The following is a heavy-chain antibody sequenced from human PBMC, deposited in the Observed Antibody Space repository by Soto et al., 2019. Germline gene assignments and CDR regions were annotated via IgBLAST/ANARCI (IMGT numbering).Heavy chain of an antibody. Sequence: QVQLVQSGTEVKKPGSSVTVSCKASGGPYSKYSISWVRQAPGQGLEWMGRIMPIFDITNYAQKFQGRVTITADKSTSTVYMDLSSLRSEDTAVYYCARSLLGDHYDSDGLDSWGQGTLVSVSS. CDR3: ARSLLGDHYDSDGLDS. CDR1: GGPYSKYS. J-gene: IGHJ4*02. D-gene: IGHD3-22*01. V-gene: IGHV1-69*02. CDR2: IMPIFDIT.